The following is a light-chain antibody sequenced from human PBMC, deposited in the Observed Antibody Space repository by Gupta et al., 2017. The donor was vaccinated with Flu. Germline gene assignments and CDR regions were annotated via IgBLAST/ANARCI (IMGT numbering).Light chain of an antibody. V-gene: IGLV2-14*01. CDR2: EVY. CDR1: SSDLNDYNS. Sequence: QSAMTQPASVFGSPGQSTTIPCTGTSSDLNDYNSVSWYQRHPGKAPKLIIFEVYNRSSGVSNRFSGSKSGNTASLTISGRQAQDEATYYCISYTSRTSFVFGTGTEVSVL. J-gene: IGLJ1*01. CDR3: ISYTSRTSFV.